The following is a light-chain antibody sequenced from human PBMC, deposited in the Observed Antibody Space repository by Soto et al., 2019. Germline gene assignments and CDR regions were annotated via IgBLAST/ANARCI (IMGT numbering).Light chain of an antibody. J-gene: IGLJ3*02. CDR3: QSYDSSLSAWV. CDR1: SSNIGAGYD. Sequence: QSVLTQPASVSGAPGQRVTISCTASSSNIGAGYDVPWYQQLPGTAPKLLIYGNTNRPSGVPDRFSGSKSGTSASLAITGLQAEDEADYYCQSYDSSLSAWVFGGGTKLTVL. V-gene: IGLV1-40*01. CDR2: GNT.